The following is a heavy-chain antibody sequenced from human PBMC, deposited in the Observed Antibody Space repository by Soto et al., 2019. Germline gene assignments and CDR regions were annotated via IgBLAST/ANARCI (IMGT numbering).Heavy chain of an antibody. J-gene: IGHJ6*02. V-gene: IGHV1-69*13. CDR2: IIPIFGTA. Sequence: SVKVSCKASGGTFSSYAISWVRQAPGQGLEWMGGIIPIFGTANYAQKFQGRVTITAGESTSTAYMELSSLRSEDTAVYYCASSPGTAMVGYYYYGMDVWGQGTTVTVSS. CDR1: GGTFSSYA. CDR3: ASSPGTAMVGYYYYGMDV. D-gene: IGHD5-18*01.